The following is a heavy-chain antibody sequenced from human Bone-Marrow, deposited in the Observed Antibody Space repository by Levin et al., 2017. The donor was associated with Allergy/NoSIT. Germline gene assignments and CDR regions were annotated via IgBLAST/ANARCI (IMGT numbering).Heavy chain of an antibody. Sequence: GGSLRLSCAASGFTFSSYAMSWVRQAPGKGLEWVSAISGSGGSTYYADSVKGRFTISRDNSKNTLYLQMNSLRAEDTAVYYCAKVDGGDYGGNRDPGDYFDYWGQGTLVTVSS. J-gene: IGHJ4*02. CDR1: GFTFSSYA. CDR3: AKVDGGDYGGNRDPGDYFDY. CDR2: ISGSGGST. D-gene: IGHD4-23*01. V-gene: IGHV3-23*01.